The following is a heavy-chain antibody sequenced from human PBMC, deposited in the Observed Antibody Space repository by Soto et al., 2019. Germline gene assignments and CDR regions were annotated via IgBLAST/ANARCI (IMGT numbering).Heavy chain of an antibody. Sequence: PGGSLSLSCAASGFTFSNYAMSWVRQAPGKELEWVSSISSSGGSTDYADSVKGRFTISRDNSQNTLNLQMSSLRAEDTAIYFCAKNQHAMAHDYWGPGTLVTVSS. CDR2: ISSSGGST. J-gene: IGHJ4*02. V-gene: IGHV3-23*01. CDR1: GFTFSNYA. D-gene: IGHD2-8*01. CDR3: AKNQHAMAHDY.